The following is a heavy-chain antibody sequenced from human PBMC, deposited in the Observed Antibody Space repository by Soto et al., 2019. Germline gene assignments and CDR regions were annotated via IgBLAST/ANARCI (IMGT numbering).Heavy chain of an antibody. J-gene: IGHJ3*02. CDR2: VIPILDIA. V-gene: IGHV1-69*08. CDR1: GGAFSTYT. D-gene: IGHD3-10*01. Sequence: QVQLVQSGAEVKKPGSSVKVSCKASGGAFSTYTISWVRQAPGQGLEWTGRVIPILDIANYPQKFQGRVTITADRSTTTAYMELTSLRFDDTPVYYCARDVDYYGSWRHEFAFDIWGQGTMVTVSS. CDR3: ARDVDYYGSWRHEFAFDI.